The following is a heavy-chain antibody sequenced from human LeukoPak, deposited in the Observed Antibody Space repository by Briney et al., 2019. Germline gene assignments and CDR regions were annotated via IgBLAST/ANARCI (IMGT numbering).Heavy chain of an antibody. D-gene: IGHD3-10*01. V-gene: IGHV3-30*03. Sequence: GGPLTLPCAVSGLTFSSYSMKWVRHAPDKALELGGIINYDESNKYYADAVESRFTITRDNAKNTLYHQMNSLRAEDTTVYYCASQDYSDAFDIWGQGTMVTVSS. CDR1: GLTFSSYS. CDR2: INYDESNK. J-gene: IGHJ3*02. CDR3: ASQDYSDAFDI.